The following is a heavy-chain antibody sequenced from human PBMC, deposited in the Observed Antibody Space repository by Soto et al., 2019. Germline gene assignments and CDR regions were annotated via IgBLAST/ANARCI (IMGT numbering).Heavy chain of an antibody. CDR3: ARQPIGRFSYYYCMDV. Sequence: QVQLVESGGGVVQPGRSLRLSCAASGFTFSSYAMHWVRQAPGTGLEWVAVISYDGRNQYYADSVKGRFTISRDNSKNTLHLQMTSLSAEDTAVYYCARQPIGRFSYYYCMDVWGQGTTGTVPS. CDR1: GFTFSSYA. J-gene: IGHJ6*02. V-gene: IGHV3-30*04. CDR2: ISYDGRNQ.